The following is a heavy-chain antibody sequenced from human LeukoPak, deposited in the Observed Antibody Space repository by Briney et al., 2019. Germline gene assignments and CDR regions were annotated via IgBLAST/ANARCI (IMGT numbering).Heavy chain of an antibody. CDR3: ARSAVRGVACDY. Sequence: PGGSLRLSCTASGFTFSGFSTHWVRQAPGKGLEWLSYISTSSRSTYYADSVKGRFTISRDNAKNTLFLDMHSLRPGDSAVYYCARSAVRGVACDYWGQGTLLTVSS. V-gene: IGHV3-48*01. D-gene: IGHD3-10*01. J-gene: IGHJ4*02. CDR1: GFTFSGFS. CDR2: ISTSSRST.